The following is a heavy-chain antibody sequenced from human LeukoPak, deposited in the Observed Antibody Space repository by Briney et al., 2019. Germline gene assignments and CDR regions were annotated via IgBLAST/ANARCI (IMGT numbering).Heavy chain of an antibody. V-gene: IGHV4-59*08. CDR2: IYYSGST. J-gene: IGHJ3*02. CDR1: GGSISTYF. D-gene: IGHD3-22*01. Sequence: SETLSLTCTVSGGSISTYFWSWIRQPPGKGLEWIGYIYYSGSTNYNPSLKSRVTISVDTSKNQFSLKLSSVTAADTAVYYCARGRRYDSSGYYYLALNAFDIWGQGTMVTVSS. CDR3: ARGRRYDSSGYYYLALNAFDI.